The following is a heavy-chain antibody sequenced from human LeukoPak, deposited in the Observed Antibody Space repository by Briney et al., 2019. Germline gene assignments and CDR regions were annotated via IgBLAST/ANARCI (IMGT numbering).Heavy chain of an antibody. CDR3: ARDGRGYSYGYYFDY. CDR1: GGTFSSYA. Sequence: ASVKVSCKASGGTFSSYAISWVRQAPGQGLEWMGGIIPIFGTASYAQKFQGRVTMTRDTSTSTVYMELSSLRSEDTAVYYCARDGRGYSYGYYFDYWGQGTLVTVSS. V-gene: IGHV1-69*05. CDR2: IIPIFGTA. D-gene: IGHD5-18*01. J-gene: IGHJ4*02.